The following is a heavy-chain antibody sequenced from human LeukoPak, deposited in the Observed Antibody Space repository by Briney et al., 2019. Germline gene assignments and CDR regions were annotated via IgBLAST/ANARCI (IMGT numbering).Heavy chain of an antibody. Sequence: GGSLRLSCAASGFTFSSYNMSWVRQAPGKGLEWVSYISSSSSTLYYADSVKGRFTISRDNAKNSLYLQMNSLRAEDTAVYYCARLPPLYSSGWYAADYWGQGTLVTVSS. D-gene: IGHD6-19*01. CDR3: ARLPPLYSSGWYAADY. CDR1: GFTFSSYN. J-gene: IGHJ4*02. CDR2: ISSSSSTL. V-gene: IGHV3-48*01.